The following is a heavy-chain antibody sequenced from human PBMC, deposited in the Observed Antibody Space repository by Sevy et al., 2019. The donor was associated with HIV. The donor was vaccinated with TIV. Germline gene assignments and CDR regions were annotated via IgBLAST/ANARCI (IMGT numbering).Heavy chain of an antibody. CDR1: GGSISSYY. D-gene: IGHD3-10*01. J-gene: IGHJ6*02. CDR2: IYTSGST. Sequence: SETLSLTCTVSGGSISSYYWSWIRQPAGKGLEWIGRIYTSGSTNYNPSLKSRVTMSVDTSKNQFSLKLSPVTAADTAVYYCARDQEGITRRPPFSYYYGMDVWGHGTTVTVSS. V-gene: IGHV4-4*07. CDR3: ARDQEGITRRPPFSYYYGMDV.